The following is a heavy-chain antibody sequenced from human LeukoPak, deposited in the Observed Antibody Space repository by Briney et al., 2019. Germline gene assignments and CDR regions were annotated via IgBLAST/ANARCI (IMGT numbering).Heavy chain of an antibody. CDR1: GGSISSYY. J-gene: IGHJ3*02. CDR3: ARVRIPSDLRGSRYAFDI. CDR2: IYTSGST. V-gene: IGHV4-4*07. D-gene: IGHD3-10*01. Sequence: KASGTLSLTCTVSGGSISSYYWSWIRQPAGKGLEWIGRIYTSGSTNYNPSLKSRVTISVDTSKNQFSLKLSSVTAADTAVYYCARVRIPSDLRGSRYAFDIWGQGTMVTVSS.